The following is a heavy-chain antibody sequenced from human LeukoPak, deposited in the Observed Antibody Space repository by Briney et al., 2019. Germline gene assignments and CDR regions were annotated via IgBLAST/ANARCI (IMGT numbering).Heavy chain of an antibody. CDR1: GFTFSSYA. J-gene: IGHJ4*02. Sequence: PGRSLRLSCAASGFTFSSYAMNWVRQAPGKGLEWVSAISASGGSTYYADSVKGRFTISRDTSKNTLYLQMSSLRGEDTAVYYCAKAMAGSTYYFDSWGQGTLVTSPQ. CDR2: ISASGGST. CDR3: AKAMAGSTYYFDS. V-gene: IGHV3-23*01. D-gene: IGHD6-19*01.